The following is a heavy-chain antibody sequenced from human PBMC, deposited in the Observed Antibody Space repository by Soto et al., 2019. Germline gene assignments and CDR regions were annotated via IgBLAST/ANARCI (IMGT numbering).Heavy chain of an antibody. V-gene: IGHV3-33*01. CDR3: ARDCRGVAGTMDY. CDR1: GFTFSSYG. J-gene: IGHJ4*02. D-gene: IGHD6-19*01. CDR2: IWYDGSNK. Sequence: QVQLVESGGGVVQPGRSLSLSCAASGFTFSSYGMHWVRQAPGKGLEWVAVIWYDGSNKYYADSVKGRFTISRDNSKNTLYLQMNSLRAEDTAVYYCARDCRGVAGTMDYWGQGTLVTVSS.